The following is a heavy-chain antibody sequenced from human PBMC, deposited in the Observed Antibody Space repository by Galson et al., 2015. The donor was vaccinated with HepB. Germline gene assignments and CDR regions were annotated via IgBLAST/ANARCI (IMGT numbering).Heavy chain of an antibody. J-gene: IGHJ4*02. Sequence: SLRLSCAASGFTFSSYAMHWVRQAPGKGLEWVAVISYDGSNKYYADSVKGRFTISRDNSKNTLYLQMNSLRAEDTAVYYCAREGGGWDTADLAYYVDYWGQGTLVTVSS. V-gene: IGHV3-30*04. CDR3: AREGGGWDTADLAYYVDY. D-gene: IGHD1-26*01. CDR2: ISYDGSNK. CDR1: GFTFSSYA.